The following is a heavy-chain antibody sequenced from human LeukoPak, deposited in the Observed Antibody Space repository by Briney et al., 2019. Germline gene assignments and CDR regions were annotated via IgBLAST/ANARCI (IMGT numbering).Heavy chain of an antibody. Sequence: GGSLRLSCAASGFTFSSYAMSWVRQAPGEGLEWVSAISGSGGSTYYADSVKGRFTISRDNSKNTLYLQMKSLRVEDTAVYYCTTLFRQDPWGQGTLVTVSS. D-gene: IGHD1-14*01. CDR1: GFTFSSYA. V-gene: IGHV3-23*01. J-gene: IGHJ5*02. CDR2: ISGSGGST. CDR3: TTLFRQDP.